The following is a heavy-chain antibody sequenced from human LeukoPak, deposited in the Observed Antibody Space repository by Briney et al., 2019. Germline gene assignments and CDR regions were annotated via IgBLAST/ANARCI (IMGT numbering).Heavy chain of an antibody. D-gene: IGHD5-18*01. CDR1: GFTFSSYA. J-gene: IGHJ4*02. CDR3: ARDKGYSYGLFDH. Sequence: GGSLRLSCAASGFTFSSYAMHWVRQAPGKGLEWVAVISYDGSNKYYADSVKGRFTISRDNSKNTLYLQMNSLRAEDTAVYYCARDKGYSYGLFDHWGQGTLVTVSS. V-gene: IGHV3-30-3*01. CDR2: ISYDGSNK.